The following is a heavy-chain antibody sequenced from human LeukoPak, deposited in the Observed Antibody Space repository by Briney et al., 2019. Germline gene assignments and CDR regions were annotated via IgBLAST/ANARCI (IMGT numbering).Heavy chain of an antibody. CDR1: GGSISSSNW. Sequence: SETLSLTCAVSGGSISSSNWWSWVRPPPGKGLEWIGEIYHSGSTNYNPSLKSRVTISVDKSKNQFSLKLSSVTAADTAVYYCARELILGLYNWFDPWGQGTLVTVSS. CDR2: IYHSGST. J-gene: IGHJ5*02. CDR3: ARELILGLYNWFDP. V-gene: IGHV4-4*02. D-gene: IGHD7-27*01.